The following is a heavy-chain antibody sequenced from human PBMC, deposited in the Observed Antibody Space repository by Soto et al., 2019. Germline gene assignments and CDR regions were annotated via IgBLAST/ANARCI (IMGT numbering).Heavy chain of an antibody. CDR3: ARSGAHRYSSGWYPARGGYYYYGMDV. CDR1: VGTFSNYA. CDR2: IIPIFGTA. Sequence: GVSLNVSCKGSVGTFSNYAIISVPQAPGQGLEWMGGIIPIFGTANYAQKFQGRVTITADESTSTAYMELSSLRSEDTAVYYCARSGAHRYSSGWYPARGGYYYYGMDVWGQGTTVTVSS. D-gene: IGHD6-19*01. V-gene: IGHV1-69*13. J-gene: IGHJ6*02.